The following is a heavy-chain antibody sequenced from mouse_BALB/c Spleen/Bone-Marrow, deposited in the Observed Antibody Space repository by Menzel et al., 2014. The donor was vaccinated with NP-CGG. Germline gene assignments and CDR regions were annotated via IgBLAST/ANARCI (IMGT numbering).Heavy chain of an antibody. CDR3: ASRGDYSYAMDY. D-gene: IGHD1-1*01. J-gene: IGHJ4*01. V-gene: IGHV1-80*01. Sequence: QVQLQQPGAELVRPGSSVKISCKSSGYSFSNYWMNWMKQRPGQGPEWIGQIYPGDGDTNYNGKFKGKATLTADKSSSTAYMQLSSLTSEDSAVYFCASRGDYSYAMDYWGQGTSVSVSS. CDR2: IYPGDGDT. CDR1: GYSFSNYW.